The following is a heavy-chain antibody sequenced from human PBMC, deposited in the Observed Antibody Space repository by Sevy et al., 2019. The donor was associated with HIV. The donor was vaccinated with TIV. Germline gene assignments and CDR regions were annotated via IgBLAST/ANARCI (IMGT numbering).Heavy chain of an antibody. V-gene: IGHV1-18*01. CDR1: GYTFKTYG. J-gene: IGHJ4*02. CDR3: ARDKPQGVVIIPGSMWGGVDY. CDR2: IGAYSGDT. Sequence: ASVKVSCKTFGYTFKTYGISWVRQAPGQGLEWMGWIGAYSGDTNFAQKFQGRVTMTTDTSTSTAYMELSSLRSDDTVVYFSARDKPQGVVIIPGSMWGGVDYWGQGTVVTVSS. D-gene: IGHD2-2*01.